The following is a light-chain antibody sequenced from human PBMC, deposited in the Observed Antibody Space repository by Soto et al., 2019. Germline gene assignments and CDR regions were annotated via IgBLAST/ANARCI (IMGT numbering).Light chain of an antibody. CDR3: QQYCSSTLT. CDR1: QCVSSSY. CDR2: GAS. V-gene: IGKV3-20*01. Sequence: EIVLTQSPGTLSLSPGERATLSCRASQCVSSSYLAWYQQKPGQAPGLLIYGASSRATGIPDRFSGSGSGTDFHLTISRREPEDCAVYYCQQYCSSTLTFGQGTKLEIK. J-gene: IGKJ1*01.